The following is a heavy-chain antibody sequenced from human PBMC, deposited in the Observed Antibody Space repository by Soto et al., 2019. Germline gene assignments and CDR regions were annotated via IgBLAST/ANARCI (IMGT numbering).Heavy chain of an antibody. J-gene: IGHJ6*02. V-gene: IGHV1-69*13. CDR3: ARDTAAAGTPYYYGMDV. Sequence: SVKVSCKASGGTFSSYAISWVRQAPGQGLEWMGGIIPIFGTANYAQKFQGRVTITADESTSTAYMELSSLRSEDTAVYYCARDTAAAGTPYYYGMDVWGQGTTVTVSS. CDR2: IIPIFGTA. CDR1: GGTFSSYA. D-gene: IGHD6-13*01.